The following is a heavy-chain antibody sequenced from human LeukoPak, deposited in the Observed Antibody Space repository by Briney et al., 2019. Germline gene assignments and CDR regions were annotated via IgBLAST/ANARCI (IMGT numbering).Heavy chain of an antibody. CDR2: ISSSGNNI. J-gene: IGHJ4*02. Sequence: GGSLRLSCVASGFIFNNYEINWVRQAPGKGLEWISYISSSGNNIYYADSVKGRFTISRDNAENSLYLEMNSLRAEDTAIYYCARDSGLNPFDYWGQGTLVSVSS. D-gene: IGHD1-26*01. V-gene: IGHV3-48*03. CDR3: ARDSGLNPFDY. CDR1: GFIFNNYE.